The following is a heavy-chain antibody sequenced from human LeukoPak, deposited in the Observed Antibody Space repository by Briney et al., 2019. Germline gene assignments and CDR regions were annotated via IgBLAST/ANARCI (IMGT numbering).Heavy chain of an antibody. CDR1: GGSISSFY. V-gene: IGHV4-59*08. CDR2: IYYSGST. Sequence: SETLSLTCTVSGGSISSFYWSWIRQPPGKGLEWIGYIYYSGSTNYNPSLKSRVTISVDTSKNQFSLKLSSVTAADTAVYYCARLNSSSWYMDYYYYGMDVWGQGTTDTVSS. J-gene: IGHJ6*02. D-gene: IGHD6-13*01. CDR3: ARLNSSSWYMDYYYYGMDV.